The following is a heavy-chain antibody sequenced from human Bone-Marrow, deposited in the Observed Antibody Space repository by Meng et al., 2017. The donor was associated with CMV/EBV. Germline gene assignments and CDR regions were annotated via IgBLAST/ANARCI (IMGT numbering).Heavy chain of an antibody. CDR1: GFTLSSNW. Sequence: GGSLRLSCSASGFTLSSNWMHWVRQAPGKGLVWVSRINSDGGRTNYADAVKGRFTISRDNARNTLHLQMNSLRADDTAVYYCAGTYSSPLDFWGRGTLVTVSS. D-gene: IGHD3-22*01. V-gene: IGHV3-74*01. J-gene: IGHJ4*02. CDR3: AGTYSSPLDF. CDR2: INSDGGRT.